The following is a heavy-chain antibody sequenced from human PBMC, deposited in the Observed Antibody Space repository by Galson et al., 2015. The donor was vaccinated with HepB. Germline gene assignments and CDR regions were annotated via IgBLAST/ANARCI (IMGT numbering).Heavy chain of an antibody. J-gene: IGHJ4*02. V-gene: IGHV5-51*01. Sequence: QSGAEVKKPGESLKISCKGSGYSFTTYWIGWVRQMPGKGLEWMGIIYSGDSDTRYSPSFQGRVTISVDKSISTAYLQWSSLKASDTAMYYCARRGKPGYSSGWYNYWGQGTLVTVSS. CDR1: GYSFTTYW. CDR3: ARRGKPGYSSGWYNY. D-gene: IGHD6-19*01. CDR2: IYSGDSDT.